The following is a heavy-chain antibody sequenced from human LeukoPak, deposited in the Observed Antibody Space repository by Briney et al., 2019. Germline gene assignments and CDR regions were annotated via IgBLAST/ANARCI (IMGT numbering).Heavy chain of an antibody. CDR2: ISHDGSNK. V-gene: IGHV3-30-3*01. Sequence: PGRSLRLSCAASGFTFSSYAMHWVRQAPGKGLEWVAVISHDGSNKYYADSVKGRFTISRDNSKNTLYLQMNSLRAEDTAVYYCASSINYYDSSGYPVDAFDIWGRGTMVTVSS. CDR3: ASSINYYDSSGYPVDAFDI. J-gene: IGHJ3*02. D-gene: IGHD3-22*01. CDR1: GFTFSSYA.